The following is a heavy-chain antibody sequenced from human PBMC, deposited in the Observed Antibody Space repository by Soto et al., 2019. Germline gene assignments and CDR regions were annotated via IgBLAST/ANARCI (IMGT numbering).Heavy chain of an antibody. D-gene: IGHD2-2*01. V-gene: IGHV3-9*01. J-gene: IGHJ6*02. Sequence: EVQLVESGGGLVQPGRSLRLSCAGSGFTLEDYAMHWVRQAPGKGLEWVAGISWNSGMRCEADSVRGRFTISRDNAKNSLFVEMNSLRPEDTALYYCEKDKGPRYCSSTSCYGVVLGMDVWGQGTTVTVS. CDR2: ISWNSGMR. CDR1: GFTLEDYA. CDR3: EKDKGPRYCSSTSCYGVVLGMDV.